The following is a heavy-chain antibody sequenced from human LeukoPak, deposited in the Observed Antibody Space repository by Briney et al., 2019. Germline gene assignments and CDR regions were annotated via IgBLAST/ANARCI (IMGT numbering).Heavy chain of an antibody. CDR2: ISYDGSNK. CDR3: AVPNWMDP. Sequence: GGSLRLSCAASGFTFSSYAMHWVRQAPGKGLEWVAVISYDGSNKYYADSVKGRFTISRDNAKNTLHLQMDSLTVEDTAVYYCAVPNWMDPWGQGTLVTVSS. CDR1: GFTFSSYA. V-gene: IGHV3-30-3*01. J-gene: IGHJ5*02.